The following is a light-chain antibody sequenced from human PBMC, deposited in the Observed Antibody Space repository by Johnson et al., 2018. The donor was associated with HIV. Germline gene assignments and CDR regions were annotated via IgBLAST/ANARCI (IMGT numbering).Light chain of an antibody. CDR3: GTWDGSPSAFV. CDR2: ENN. V-gene: IGLV1-51*02. CDR1: SSNIGNTY. J-gene: IGLJ1*01. Sequence: QSILTQPPSVSAAPGQEVTISCSGSSSNIGNTYVSWYQQLPGTAPKLLIYENNKRPSGIPDRFSGSKSGTSATLCITGLQTGDEADYYCGTWDGSPSAFVFGTGTKVTVL.